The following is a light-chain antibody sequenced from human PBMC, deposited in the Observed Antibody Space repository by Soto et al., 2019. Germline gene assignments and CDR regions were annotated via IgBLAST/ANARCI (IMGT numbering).Light chain of an antibody. CDR3: ASWDDSLNGPV. CDR1: SSNIGAGYD. CDR2: GNS. V-gene: IGLV1-40*01. J-gene: IGLJ1*01. Sequence: QSVLTQPPSVSGAPGQRVTISCTGSSSNIGAGYDVHWYQQLPGTAPKLLIYGNSNRPSGVPDRFSGSKSGTSASLAITGLQAEDEADYYCASWDDSLNGPVFGTGTKLTVL.